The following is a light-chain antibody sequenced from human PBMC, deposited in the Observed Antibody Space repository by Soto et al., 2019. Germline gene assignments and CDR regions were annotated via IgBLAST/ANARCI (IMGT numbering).Light chain of an antibody. V-gene: IGKV1-9*01. CDR3: QHLDGHPRA. CDR2: FAF. CDR1: QDISNY. J-gene: IGKJ1*01. Sequence: IQLTQSPSSLSASVGDRVTITCRASQDISNYLAWYQQKPGKAPSLLIYFAFTLQTVVPSRFSGNGSGTDFTLTISSLQTEDFATYYCQHLDGHPRAFGQGTKVEIK.